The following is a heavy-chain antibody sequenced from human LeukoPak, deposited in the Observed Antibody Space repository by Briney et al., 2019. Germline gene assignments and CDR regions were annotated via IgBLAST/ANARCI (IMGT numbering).Heavy chain of an antibody. CDR1: GFTFNSYP. CDR2: ISRNGGST. D-gene: IGHD1-1*01. Sequence: GGSLRLSCSASGFTFNSYPVHWVRQAPGKGLEYVSGISRNGGSTYYADSVKGRFTISRDNAKNSLYLQMDSLRAEDTAVYYCARSKRGYPYYFEYWGQGTLVTVSS. J-gene: IGHJ4*02. V-gene: IGHV3-64*04. CDR3: ARSKRGYPYYFEY.